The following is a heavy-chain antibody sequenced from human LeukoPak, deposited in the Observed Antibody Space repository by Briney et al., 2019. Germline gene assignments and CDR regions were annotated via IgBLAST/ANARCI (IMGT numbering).Heavy chain of an antibody. CDR3: ARKGLSYDAFDI. CDR2: IYYSGST. D-gene: IGHD3-16*02. J-gene: IGHJ3*02. V-gene: IGHV4-61*01. CDR1: GDSVSSDSYY. Sequence: SETLSLTCTVSGDSVSSDSYYWSWIRQPPGKGLEWIGYIYYSGSTNYNPSLKSRVTISVDTSKNQFSLKLSSVTAADTAVYYCARKGLSYDAFDIWGQGTMVTVSS.